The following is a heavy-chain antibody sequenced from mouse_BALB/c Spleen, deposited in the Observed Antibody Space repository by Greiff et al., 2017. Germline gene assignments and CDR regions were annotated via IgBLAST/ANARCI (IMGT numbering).Heavy chain of an antibody. CDR1: GFTFSSFG. CDR3: ARSRVYGNFDY. D-gene: IGHD1-1*01. V-gene: IGHV5-17*02. CDR2: ISSGSSTI. Sequence: EVNVVESGGGLVQPGGSRKLSCAASGFTFSSFGMHWVRQAPEKGLEWVAYISSGSSTIYYADTVKGRFTISRDNPKNTLFLQMTSLRSEDTAMYYCARSRVYGNFDYWGQGTTLTVSS. J-gene: IGHJ2*01.